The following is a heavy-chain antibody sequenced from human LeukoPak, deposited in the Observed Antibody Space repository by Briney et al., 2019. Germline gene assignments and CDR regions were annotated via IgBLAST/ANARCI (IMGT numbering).Heavy chain of an antibody. V-gene: IGHV4-39*01. J-gene: IGHJ4*02. CDR3: ARHSGIGMAQLYFDY. Sequence: NPSETLSLTCTVSGGSISSSTYYWGWIRQPPGKGLEWIGSIYYSGSTYYNPSHKSRVTISVDTSKNQFSLSLSSVTAADTAVYHCARHSGIGMAQLYFDYRGQGTLVTVSS. D-gene: IGHD1-26*01. CDR2: IYYSGST. CDR1: GGSISSSTYY.